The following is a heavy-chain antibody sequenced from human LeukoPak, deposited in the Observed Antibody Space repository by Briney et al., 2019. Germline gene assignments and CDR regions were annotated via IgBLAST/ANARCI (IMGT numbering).Heavy chain of an antibody. CDR3: ARDKSYGDSEDY. CDR1: GFIFSNYW. CDR2: IKQDGREK. V-gene: IGHV3-7*05. Sequence: GGSLRLSCSASGFIFSNYWMSWVRQAPGKGLEWVAHIKQDGREKFYVDSVKGRFTISRDNTKNSLALRMNSLRAEDTAVYYCARDKSYGDSEDYWGQGTLVTVSS. J-gene: IGHJ4*02. D-gene: IGHD4-17*01.